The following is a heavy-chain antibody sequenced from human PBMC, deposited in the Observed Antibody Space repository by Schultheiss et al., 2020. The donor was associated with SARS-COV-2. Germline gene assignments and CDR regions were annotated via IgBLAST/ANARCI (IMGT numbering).Heavy chain of an antibody. CDR1: GGSISSSSYY. CDR3: ARTSKEGYYYDYYYMDV. J-gene: IGHJ6*03. D-gene: IGHD5-12*01. V-gene: IGHV4-39*01. Sequence: SETLSLTCTVSGGSISSSSYYWGWIRQPPGKGLEWIGSIYYSGSTYYNPSLKSRVTISVDTSKNQFSLKLSSVTAADTAVYYCARTSKEGYYYDYYYMDVWGKGTTVTVSS. CDR2: IYYSGST.